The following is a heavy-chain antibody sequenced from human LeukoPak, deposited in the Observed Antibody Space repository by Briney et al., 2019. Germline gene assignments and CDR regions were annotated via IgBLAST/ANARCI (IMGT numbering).Heavy chain of an antibody. CDR3: ARGHGEAASPVEY. Sequence: ASETLSFTCTVSGGSISSYYWSWIRQPPGKGLEWIGYIYYSGSTNYNPSLKSRVTISVDTSKNQFSLKLSSVTAADTAVYYCARGHGEAASPVEYWGQGTLVTVSS. V-gene: IGHV4-59*01. D-gene: IGHD6-13*01. J-gene: IGHJ4*02. CDR1: GGSISSYY. CDR2: IYYSGST.